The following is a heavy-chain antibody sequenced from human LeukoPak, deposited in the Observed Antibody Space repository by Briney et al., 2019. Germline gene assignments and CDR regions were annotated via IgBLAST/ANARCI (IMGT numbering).Heavy chain of an antibody. J-gene: IGHJ4*02. CDR2: IYYSGST. V-gene: IGHV4-59*01. CDR1: GDSISGNY. D-gene: IGHD2-15*01. CDR3: ARLLAGCPGGRCRAHFDY. Sequence: PSETLSLTCSVSGDSISGNYWSWMRQPPGKGLEWIGYIYYSGSTKYNASLKSRVTMSVDTSKNQCSLNLRSVTAADTAVYYCARLLAGCPGGRCRAHFDYWGQGTLVTVSS.